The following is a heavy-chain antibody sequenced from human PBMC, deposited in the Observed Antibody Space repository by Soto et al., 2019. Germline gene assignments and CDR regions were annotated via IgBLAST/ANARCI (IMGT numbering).Heavy chain of an antibody. CDR1: GFTFSSYS. CDR2: ISSSSSYI. V-gene: IGHV3-21*01. J-gene: IGHJ5*02. Sequence: EVQLVESGGGLVKPGGSLRLSCAASGFTFSSYSMNWVRQAPGKGLEWVSSISSSSSYIYYADSVKGRFTISRDNAKNSLYLKMNSLRAEDTAVYYCARDGSGGSYSSWFDPWGQGTLVTVSS. CDR3: ARDGSGGSYSSWFDP. D-gene: IGHD1-26*01.